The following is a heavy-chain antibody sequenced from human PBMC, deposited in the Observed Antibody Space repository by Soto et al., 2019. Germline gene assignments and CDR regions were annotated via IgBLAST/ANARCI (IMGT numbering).Heavy chain of an antibody. D-gene: IGHD3-10*01. V-gene: IGHV4-34*01. Sequence: SETLSLTCAVYGGSFSGYYWSWIRQPPGKGLEWIGEINHSGSTNYNPSLKSRVTISVDTSKNQFSLKLSSVTAADTAVYYCARENMVRGDPYYFDYWGQGTLVTVSS. J-gene: IGHJ4*02. CDR2: INHSGST. CDR1: GGSFSGYY. CDR3: ARENMVRGDPYYFDY.